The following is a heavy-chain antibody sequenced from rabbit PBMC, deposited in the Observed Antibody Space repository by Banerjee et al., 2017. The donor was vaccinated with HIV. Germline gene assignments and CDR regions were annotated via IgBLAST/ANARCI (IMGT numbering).Heavy chain of an antibody. Sequence: QEQLEESGGDLVKPEGSLTLTCTASGFSFSSSYWICWVRQAPGKGLEWIACIYAGSSGSTYYASWAKGRFTISKTSSTTVTLQMTSLTAADTATYFCANADSASGTYMNLWGQGTLVTVS. CDR3: ANADSASGTYMNL. D-gene: IGHD1-1*01. J-gene: IGHJ4*01. CDR2: IYAGSSGST. CDR1: GFSFSSSYW. V-gene: IGHV1S45*01.